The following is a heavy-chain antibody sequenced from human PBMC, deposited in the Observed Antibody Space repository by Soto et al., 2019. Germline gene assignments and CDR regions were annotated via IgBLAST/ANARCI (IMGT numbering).Heavy chain of an antibody. CDR3: ARDGDIVLDAFDI. D-gene: IGHD2-8*01. Sequence: GGSLRLSCAASGFTFSSYSMNWVRQAPGKGLEWVSSISSSSSYIYYADSVKGRFTISRDNAKNSLYLQMNSLRAEDTAVYYCARDGDIVLDAFDIWGQGTMVTVSS. V-gene: IGHV3-21*01. J-gene: IGHJ3*02. CDR2: ISSSSSYI. CDR1: GFTFSSYS.